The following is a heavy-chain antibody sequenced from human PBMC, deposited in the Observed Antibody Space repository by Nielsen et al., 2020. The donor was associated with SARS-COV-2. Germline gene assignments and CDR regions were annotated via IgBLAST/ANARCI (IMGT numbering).Heavy chain of an antibody. CDR1: GFTFGDYA. Sequence: GGSLRLSCAASGFTFGDYAMSWFRQAPGKGLEWVGFIRSKAYGGTTEYAASVKGRFTIPRDDSKSIAYLQMNSLKTEDTAVYYCTQHNNDYGGNSVGNAFDIWGQGTMVTVSS. J-gene: IGHJ3*02. CDR2: IRSKAYGGTT. D-gene: IGHD4-23*01. CDR3: TQHNNDYGGNSVGNAFDI. V-gene: IGHV3-49*03.